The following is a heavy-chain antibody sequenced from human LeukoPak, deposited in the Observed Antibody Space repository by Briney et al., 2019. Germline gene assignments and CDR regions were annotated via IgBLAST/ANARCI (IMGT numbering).Heavy chain of an antibody. D-gene: IGHD6-13*01. V-gene: IGHV3-21*01. CDR3: ARAYRRGSSSWYADY. J-gene: IGHJ4*02. Sequence: MPGGSLRLSCAASGFTFSSYSMNWVRQAPGKGLEWVSSISSSSSYIYYADSVKGRFTISRDNAKNSLYLQMNSLRAEDTAVYYCARAYRRGSSSWYADYWGQGTLVTVSS. CDR2: ISSSSSYI. CDR1: GFTFSSYS.